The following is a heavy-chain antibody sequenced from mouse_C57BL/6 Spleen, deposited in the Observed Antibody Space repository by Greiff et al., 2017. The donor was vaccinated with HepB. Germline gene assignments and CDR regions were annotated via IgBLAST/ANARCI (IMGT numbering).Heavy chain of an antibody. V-gene: IGHV1-63*01. CDR3: ARGVATRYFDV. CDR2: IDPGGGYT. D-gene: IGHD1-1*01. CDR1: GYTFTNYW. J-gene: IGHJ1*03. Sequence: QVQLQQSGAELVRPGTSVKMSCKASGYTFTNYWIGWAKQRPGHGLEWIGDIDPGGGYTNYHEKFKGKATLTADNSSSTAYMQFSSLTSEDSAIYYGARGVATRYFDVWGTGTTVTVSS.